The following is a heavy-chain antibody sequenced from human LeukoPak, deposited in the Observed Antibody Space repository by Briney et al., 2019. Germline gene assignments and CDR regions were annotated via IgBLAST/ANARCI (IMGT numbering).Heavy chain of an antibody. Sequence: GGSLRLSCAASGFTFSNYAMTWVRQAPGKRLEWVSSISLSGASTYYADSVKGRLTISRDNSKNTLYLQMNCLRAEDTAVYYCANHLRTATVTSRFFDYWGQGALVTVSS. CDR2: ISLSGAST. D-gene: IGHD4-17*01. CDR1: GFTFSNYA. J-gene: IGHJ4*02. V-gene: IGHV3-23*01. CDR3: ANHLRTATVTSRFFDY.